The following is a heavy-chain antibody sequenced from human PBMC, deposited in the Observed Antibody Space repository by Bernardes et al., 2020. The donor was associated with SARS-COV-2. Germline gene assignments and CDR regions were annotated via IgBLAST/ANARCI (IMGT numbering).Heavy chain of an antibody. CDR1: GFTFSSSW. D-gene: IGHD3-22*01. Sequence: GGSLRLSCAASGFTFSSSWMHWVLQAPGKGLVWVARMNSDGSTINYADSVKDRFTISRDNAENTLYLQMNSLRAEDTAVYYCARAGYYRFDYWGQGTLVTVSS. CDR3: ARAGYYRFDY. CDR2: MNSDGSTI. J-gene: IGHJ4*02. V-gene: IGHV3-74*01.